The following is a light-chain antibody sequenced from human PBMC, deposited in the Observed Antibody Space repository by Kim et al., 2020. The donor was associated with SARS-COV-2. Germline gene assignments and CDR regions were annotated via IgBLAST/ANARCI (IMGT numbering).Light chain of an antibody. CDR1: QSISSW. CDR2: KAS. V-gene: IGKV1-5*03. CDR3: QQYNSQRT. J-gene: IGKJ1*01. Sequence: DIQMTQSPSTLSASVGDRVTITCRASQSISSWLAWYQQKSGKAPKLLIYKASSLNSGVPSRFSGSGSGTEFTLTISSLQPDDFATYYCQQYNSQRTFGQGTKVDIK.